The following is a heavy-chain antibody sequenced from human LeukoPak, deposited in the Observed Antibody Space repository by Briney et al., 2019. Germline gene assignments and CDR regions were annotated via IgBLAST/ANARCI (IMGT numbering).Heavy chain of an antibody. V-gene: IGHV1-24*01. CDR2: FDPEDGET. CDR3: ARDRRVGGIMGYFDY. J-gene: IGHJ4*02. D-gene: IGHD1-26*01. CDR1: GYTLTELS. Sequence: ASVKVSCKVSGYTLTELSMHWVRQAPGKGLEWMGGFDPEDGETIYAQKLQARVTMTTDTSTSTAYMELRSLRSDDTAVYYCARDRRVGGIMGYFDYWSQGALVTVSS.